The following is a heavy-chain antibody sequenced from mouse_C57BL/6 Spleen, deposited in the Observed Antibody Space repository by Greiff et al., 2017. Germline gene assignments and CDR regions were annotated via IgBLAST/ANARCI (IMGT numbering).Heavy chain of an antibody. V-gene: IGHV5-4*01. CDR2: ISDGGSYT. Sequence: EVHLVESGGGLVKPGGSLKLSCAASGFTFSSYAMSWVRQTPEKRLEWVATISDGGSYTYYPDNVKGRFTISRDNAKNNLYLQMSHLKSEDTAMYYCARDNYFDDWGQGTTLTVSS. J-gene: IGHJ2*01. CDR3: ARDNYFDD. CDR1: GFTFSSYA.